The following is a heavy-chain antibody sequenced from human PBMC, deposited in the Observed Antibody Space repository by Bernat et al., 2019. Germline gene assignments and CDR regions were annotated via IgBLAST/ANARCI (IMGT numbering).Heavy chain of an antibody. J-gene: IGHJ6*03. Sequence: EVQLLESGGGLVQPGGSLRLSCAASGFTFSTYAMTWVRQAPGKGLEWLSGVSNSGGKTYYADSVKGRFTSSRDNSKSTLHLQMISLRAEDSAVYYCAKGLGGNGIFYYYMDVWGKGTTVTVSS. V-gene: IGHV3-23*01. CDR2: VSNSGGKT. CDR3: AKGLGGNGIFYYYMDV. D-gene: IGHD3-16*01. CDR1: GFTFSTYA.